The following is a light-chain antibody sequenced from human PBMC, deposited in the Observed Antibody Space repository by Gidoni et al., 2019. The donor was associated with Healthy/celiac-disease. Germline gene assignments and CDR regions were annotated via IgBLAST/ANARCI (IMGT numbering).Light chain of an antibody. J-gene: IGKJ1*01. CDR2: DAS. Sequence: IQSTQSPSSLSASIGDRVTITCRASQGISSDLAWYQQKPGKAPKLLIYDASSVESGVPSRFSGSGSGTDFTLTISSLQPEDFATDYCQQCYSYPRTFGQGTKVEIK. CDR3: QQCYSYPRT. CDR1: QGISSD. V-gene: IGKV1-13*02.